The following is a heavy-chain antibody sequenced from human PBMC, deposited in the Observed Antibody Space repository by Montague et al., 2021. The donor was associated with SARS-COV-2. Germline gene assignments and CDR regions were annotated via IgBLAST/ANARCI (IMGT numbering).Heavy chain of an antibody. D-gene: IGHD2-2*01. J-gene: IGHJ3*02. Sequence: SETLSLTCAISGGSFSNYYWSWIRQPPGKGLEWIGEINYSGTTNYNPSVKSGVTISEDTSKNQFYLRLNSVTAADTAVYYCARDRRPMVVPGAGPAGHAFDIWGQGTMVTVSS. CDR1: GGSFSNYY. V-gene: IGHV4-34*10. CDR3: ARDRRPMVVPGAGPAGHAFDI. CDR2: INYSGTT.